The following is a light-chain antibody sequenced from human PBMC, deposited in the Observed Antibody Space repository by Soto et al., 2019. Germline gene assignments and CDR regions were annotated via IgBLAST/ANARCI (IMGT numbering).Light chain of an antibody. CDR2: EVS. CDR3: NSYAGSNNWV. J-gene: IGLJ3*02. Sequence: QSALTQPPSASGSPGQSVTISCTGTSSDVGGYNYVSWYQQHPGKAPKLMIYEVSKRPSGVPDRFSGSKSGNTASLNVSEIQAEYEADYYCNSYAGSNNWVFGGGTKLTVL. CDR1: SSDVGGYNY. V-gene: IGLV2-8*01.